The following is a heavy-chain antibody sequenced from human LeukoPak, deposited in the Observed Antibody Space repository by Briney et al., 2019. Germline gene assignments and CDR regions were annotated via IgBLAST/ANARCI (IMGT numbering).Heavy chain of an antibody. D-gene: IGHD5-18*01. CDR1: GGSISSGDYY. CDR2: IYYSGST. V-gene: IGHV4-30-4*08. CDR3: ARGAGDTAMLEDY. Sequence: SETLSLTCTVSGGSISSGDYYWSWIRQPPGKGLEWIGYIYYSGSTYHNPSLKSRVTISVDTSKNQFSLKLSSVTAADTAVYYCARGAGDTAMLEDYWGQGTLVTVSS. J-gene: IGHJ4*02.